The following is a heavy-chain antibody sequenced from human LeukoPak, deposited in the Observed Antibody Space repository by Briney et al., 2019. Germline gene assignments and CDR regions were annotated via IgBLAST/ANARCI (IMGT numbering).Heavy chain of an antibody. V-gene: IGHV3-48*01. Sequence: GGSLRLSCAASGFTFSSYNMNWVRQAPGEGLEWVSYISFSTSTMYYADSVKGRFTISRDNAKNSVYLQMNSLRAEDTAVYYCARAYGGTLDYWGQGTLVTVSS. CDR3: ARAYGGTLDY. D-gene: IGHD4-23*01. CDR1: GFTFSSYN. CDR2: ISFSTSTM. J-gene: IGHJ4*02.